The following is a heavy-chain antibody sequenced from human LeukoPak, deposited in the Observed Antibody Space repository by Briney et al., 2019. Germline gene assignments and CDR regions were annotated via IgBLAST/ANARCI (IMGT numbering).Heavy chain of an antibody. J-gene: IGHJ3*02. CDR2: IYSGGST. CDR1: GFTVSSNY. V-gene: IGHV3-53*01. CDR3: ARERAYNWNGNDAFDI. D-gene: IGHD1-20*01. Sequence: GGSLRLSCAASGFTVSSNYMSWVRQAPGKGLEWVSVIYSGGSTYYADSVKGRFTISRDNSKNTLYLQMNSLRAENTAVYYCARERAYNWNGNDAFDIWGQGTMVTVSS.